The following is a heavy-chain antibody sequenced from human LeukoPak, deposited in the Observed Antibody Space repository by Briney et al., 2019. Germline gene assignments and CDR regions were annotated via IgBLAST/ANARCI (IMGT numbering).Heavy chain of an antibody. CDR3: ATENYDILTGYYDY. D-gene: IGHD3-9*01. CDR1: GFTFSNAW. CDR2: IKSKTDGGTT. Sequence: PGGSLRLSCAASGFTFSNAWISWVRQAPGKGLEWVGRIKSKTDGGTTDYAAPGKGRFTISRDDSKNTLYLQMNSLKTEDTAVYYCATENYDILTGYYDYWGQGTLVTVSS. V-gene: IGHV3-15*01. J-gene: IGHJ4*02.